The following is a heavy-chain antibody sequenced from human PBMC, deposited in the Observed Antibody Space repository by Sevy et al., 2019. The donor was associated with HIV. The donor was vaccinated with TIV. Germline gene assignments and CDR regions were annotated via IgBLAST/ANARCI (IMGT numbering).Heavy chain of an antibody. J-gene: IGHJ4*02. CDR2: ISGSGSGT. CDR3: AKVFGSGTGGWYFDH. D-gene: IGHD3-10*01. Sequence: GGSLRLSCAASGFIFRTSAMNWVRQAPGKGLEWVSSISGSGSGTYHADSVKGRITISRDNSKNTVYLQMNNLRVEDTAIYYCAKVFGSGTGGWYFDHWGQGTLVTVSS. V-gene: IGHV3-23*01. CDR1: GFIFRTSA.